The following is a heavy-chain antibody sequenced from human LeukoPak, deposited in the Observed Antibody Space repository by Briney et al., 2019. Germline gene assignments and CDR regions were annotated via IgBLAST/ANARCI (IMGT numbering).Heavy chain of an antibody. J-gene: IGHJ4*02. CDR3: ARESPGYSGYPIFYYFDY. V-gene: IGHV1-2*02. D-gene: IGHD5-12*01. Sequence: ASVKVSCKASGYTFTDYYMYWVRQAPGQGLEWMGWINPNSGGTNYAQKFQGRVTMTRDTSISTAYMELSRLRSDDTAVYYCARESPGYSGYPIFYYFDYWGQGTLVTVSS. CDR2: INPNSGGT. CDR1: GYTFTDYY.